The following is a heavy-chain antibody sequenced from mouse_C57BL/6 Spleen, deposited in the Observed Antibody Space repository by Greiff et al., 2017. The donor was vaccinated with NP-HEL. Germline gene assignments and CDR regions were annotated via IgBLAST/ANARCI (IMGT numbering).Heavy chain of an antibody. Sequence: QVQLQQSGAELVKPGASVKISCKASGYAFSSYWMNWVKQRPGKGLEWIGQIYPGDGDTNYNGKFKGKATLTADKSSSTAYMQLSSLTSEDSAVYFCARDTYYSEGYYYAMDYWGQGTSVTVSS. D-gene: IGHD1-1*01. J-gene: IGHJ4*01. CDR3: ARDTYYSEGYYYAMDY. V-gene: IGHV1-80*01. CDR1: GYAFSSYW. CDR2: IYPGDGDT.